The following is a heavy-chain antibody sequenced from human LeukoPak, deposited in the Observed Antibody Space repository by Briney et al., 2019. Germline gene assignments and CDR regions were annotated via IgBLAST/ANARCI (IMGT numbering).Heavy chain of an antibody. CDR2: ITPIFGRA. CDR1: GGTLSTHA. Sequence: ASVKVSCKASGGTLSTHAISWVRQAPGQGLEWMGGITPIFGRANYAQKFQGRVTITTEESTSTAYMEMSSLRSEDTAVYYCARVHCTSTVCYTGWFDPWGQGTLVTVSS. D-gene: IGHD2-2*02. CDR3: ARVHCTSTVCYTGWFDP. V-gene: IGHV1-69*05. J-gene: IGHJ5*02.